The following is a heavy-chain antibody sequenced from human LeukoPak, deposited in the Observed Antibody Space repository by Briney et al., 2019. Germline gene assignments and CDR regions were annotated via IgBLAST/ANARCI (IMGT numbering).Heavy chain of an antibody. D-gene: IGHD3-3*01. V-gene: IGHV4-34*01. CDR2: INHSGST. CDR1: GGSFSGYY. J-gene: IGHJ6*02. Sequence: TSETLSLTCAVYGGSFSGYYWSWIRQPPGKGLEWTGEINHSGSTNYNPSLKSRVTISVDTSKNQFSLKLSSVTAADTAVYYCARRITIFDYYYYYGMDVWGQGTTVTVSS. CDR3: ARRITIFDYYYYYGMDV.